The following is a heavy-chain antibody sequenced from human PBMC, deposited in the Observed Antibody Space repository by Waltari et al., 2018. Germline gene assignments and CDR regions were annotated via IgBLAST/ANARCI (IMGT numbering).Heavy chain of an antibody. J-gene: IGHJ4*02. CDR1: GGSISSSSYY. V-gene: IGHV4-39*07. CDR3: GRHLGRSSGWDLVAYYFDY. D-gene: IGHD6-19*01. Sequence: QLQLQESGPGLVKPSETLSLTCTVSGGSISSSSYYWGWIRQPPGKGMEWVGGSYYSGGAYDNPCHVMRVAISVDASKNQFALKLSSVTGADTAVYYYGRHLGRSSGWDLVAYYFDYWGQGTLVTVSS. CDR2: SYYSGGA.